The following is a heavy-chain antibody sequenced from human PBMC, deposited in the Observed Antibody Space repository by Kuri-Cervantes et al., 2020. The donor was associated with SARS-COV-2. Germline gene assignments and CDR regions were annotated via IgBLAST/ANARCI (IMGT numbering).Heavy chain of an antibody. CDR2: IFRGAT. Sequence: SETLSLTCAVYGGSFSGYYWSWIRQPPGKGLEWIGYIFRGATNCNPSLKSRVTISSDTSKNQVSLSLSSVTPADTAVYYCARHAVIAQFRYGMDVWGQGTTVTVSS. CDR3: ARHAVIAQFRYGMDV. J-gene: IGHJ6*02. D-gene: IGHD2-21*01. CDR1: GGSFSGYY. V-gene: IGHV4-34*12.